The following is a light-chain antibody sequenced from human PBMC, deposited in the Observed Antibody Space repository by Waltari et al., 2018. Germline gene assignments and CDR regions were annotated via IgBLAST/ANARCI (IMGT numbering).Light chain of an antibody. CDR1: SDALSTTSY. CDR3: ALYMGSGIWV. J-gene: IGLJ3*02. Sequence: QTVVTQEPSLSVPPGGTVTLTCALSSDALSTTSYATGYQQTPGQSPRPLDDKANARSCGVPDRFSGSILGNTSALTITGDQADDESDYYCALYMGSGIWVFGGGTRLTVL. V-gene: IGLV8-61*01. CDR2: KAN.